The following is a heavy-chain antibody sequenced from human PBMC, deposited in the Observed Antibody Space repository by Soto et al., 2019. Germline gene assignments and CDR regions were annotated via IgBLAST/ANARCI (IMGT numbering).Heavy chain of an antibody. D-gene: IGHD3-3*01. J-gene: IGHJ4*02. CDR2: ISYDGSNK. CDR3: ARDRDHSGYYKAFDY. V-gene: IGHV3-30-3*01. Sequence: GGSLRLSCAASGFTFSSYAMHWVRQAPGKGLEWVAVISYDGSNKYYADSVKGRFTISRDNSKNTLYLQMNSLRAEDTAVYYCARDRDHSGYYKAFDYWGQGTLVTVSS. CDR1: GFTFSSYA.